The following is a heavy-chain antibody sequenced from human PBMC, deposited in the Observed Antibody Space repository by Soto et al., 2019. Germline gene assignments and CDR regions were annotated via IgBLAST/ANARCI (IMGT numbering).Heavy chain of an antibody. D-gene: IGHD3-10*01. J-gene: IGHJ4*02. CDR3: SRGGSTWPLDY. V-gene: IGHV1-46*03. CDR1: GYTFTSYA. CDR2: INPSGGST. Sequence: ASVKVSCKASGYTFTSYAMHWVRQAPGQRLEWMGWINPSGGSTSYAQKFQDRVTMTRDTSTSTVYMELSSLRSEDTAVYYCSRGGSTWPLDYWGQGTPVTVSS.